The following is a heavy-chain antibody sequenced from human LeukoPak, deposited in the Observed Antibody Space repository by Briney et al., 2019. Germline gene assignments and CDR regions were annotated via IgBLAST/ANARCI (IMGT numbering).Heavy chain of an antibody. D-gene: IGHD5-24*01. CDR2: VSGADGGA. Sequence: GGSLRLSCAASGFTFSNCAMSWVRQAPGKGLEWVSTVSGADGGAYYADSVRGRFTISRDNSKNTLYLQMNSLRADDTAVYYCAKILGGYKILNYFDSWGQGTLVTVSS. J-gene: IGHJ4*02. CDR3: AKILGGYKILNYFDS. V-gene: IGHV3-23*01. CDR1: GFTFSNCA.